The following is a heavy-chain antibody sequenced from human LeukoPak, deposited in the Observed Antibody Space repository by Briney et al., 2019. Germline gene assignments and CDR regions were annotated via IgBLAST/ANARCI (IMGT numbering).Heavy chain of an antibody. D-gene: IGHD3-10*01. J-gene: IGHJ4*02. CDR2: IYYSGST. Sequence: SETLSLTCTVSGGSISSYSWSWVRQPPGRGLEWIGYIYYSGSTTYNPSLKTRLTMSLDTSKNQFSLKLNSVTAADTAVYYCAGDYGSGSYRFDYWGQGTLVTVSS. CDR1: GGSISSYS. V-gene: IGHV4-59*12. CDR3: AGDYGSGSYRFDY.